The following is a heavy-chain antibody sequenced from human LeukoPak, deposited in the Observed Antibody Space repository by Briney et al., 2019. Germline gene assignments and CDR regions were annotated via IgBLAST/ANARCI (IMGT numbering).Heavy chain of an antibody. V-gene: IGHV3-30*04. CDR2: ISYDGSNK. Sequence: GGSLRLSCAASGFTFSSYAMHWVRQAPGKGLEWVAVISYDGSNKYYADSVKGRFTISRDNSKNTLYLQMNSLRAEDTAVYYCAELGITMIGGVWGKGTTVAISS. D-gene: IGHD3-10*02. CDR1: GFTFSSYA. CDR3: AELGITMIGGV. J-gene: IGHJ6*04.